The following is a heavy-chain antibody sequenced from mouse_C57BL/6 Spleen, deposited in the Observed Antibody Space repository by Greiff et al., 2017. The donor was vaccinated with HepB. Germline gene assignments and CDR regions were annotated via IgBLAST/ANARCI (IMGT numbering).Heavy chain of an antibody. CDR3: TTSFITTVVADYYAMDY. Sequence: EVQLVESGAELVRPGASVKLSCTASGFNIKDYYMHWVKQRPEQGLEWIGRIDPEDGDTEYAPKFQGKATMTADTSSNTAYLQLSSLTSEDTAVYYCTTSFITTVVADYYAMDYWGQGTSVTVSS. J-gene: IGHJ4*01. V-gene: IGHV14-1*01. CDR2: IDPEDGDT. D-gene: IGHD1-1*01. CDR1: GFNIKDYY.